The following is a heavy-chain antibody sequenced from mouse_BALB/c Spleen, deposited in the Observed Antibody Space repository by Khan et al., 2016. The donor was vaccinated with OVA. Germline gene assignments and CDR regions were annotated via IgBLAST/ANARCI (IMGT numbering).Heavy chain of an antibody. CDR2: INYSGNT. CDR1: GYSITSEYA. D-gene: IGHD2-4*01. Sequence: VQLKESGPGLVKPSQSLSLTCTVTGYSITSEYAWNWIRHFPGNKLEWMGYINYSGNTRYNPSLKSRISITRDTSKNQFFLQLNSVTTEDTATYYCTRKDYYDYDPFPYWGQATLVTVSA. CDR3: TRKDYYDYDPFPY. J-gene: IGHJ3*01. V-gene: IGHV3-2*02.